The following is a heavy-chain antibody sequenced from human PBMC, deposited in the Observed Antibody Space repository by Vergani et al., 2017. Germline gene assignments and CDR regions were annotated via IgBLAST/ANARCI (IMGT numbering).Heavy chain of an antibody. CDR1: GGSISSGGYY. CDR3: ARDMLTGENIAAAGYDY. Sequence: QVQLQESGPGLVKPSQTLSLTCTVSGGSISSGGYYWSWIRQHPGKGLGWIGYIYYSGSTYYNPSLKSRVTISVDTSKNQFSLKLSSVTAADTAVYYCARDMLTGENIAAAGYDYWGQGTLVTVSS. V-gene: IGHV4-31*03. D-gene: IGHD6-13*01. CDR2: IYYSGST. J-gene: IGHJ4*02.